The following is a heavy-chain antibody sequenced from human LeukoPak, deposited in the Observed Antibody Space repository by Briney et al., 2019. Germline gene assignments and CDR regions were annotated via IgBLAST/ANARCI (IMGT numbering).Heavy chain of an antibody. CDR1: GFTFSSYW. D-gene: IGHD4-17*01. CDR3: ARESKGRSKIDY. V-gene: IGHV3-7*01. Sequence: GGSLRLSCAASGFTFSSYWMSWVRQAPGKGLEWVANIKQDGSEKYYVDSVKGRFTISRDNANNSLSLQMNSLRAEDTAVYYCARESKGRSKIDYWGQGTLGTVSS. CDR2: IKQDGSEK. J-gene: IGHJ4*02.